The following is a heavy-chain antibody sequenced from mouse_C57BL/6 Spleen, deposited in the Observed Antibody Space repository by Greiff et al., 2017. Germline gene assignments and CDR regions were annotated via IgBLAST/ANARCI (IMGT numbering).Heavy chain of an antibody. CDR1: GFTFSDYG. CDR2: ISNLAYSI. D-gene: IGHD2-5*01. V-gene: IGHV5-15*01. CDR3: ARRDSNYAMDY. Sequence: EVQLVESGGGLVQPGGSLKLSCAASGFTFSDYGMAWVRQAPRKGPEGVAFISNLAYSIYYADTVTGRFTISRENAKNTLYLEMSSLRSEDTAMYYCARRDSNYAMDYWGQGTSVTVSS. J-gene: IGHJ4*01.